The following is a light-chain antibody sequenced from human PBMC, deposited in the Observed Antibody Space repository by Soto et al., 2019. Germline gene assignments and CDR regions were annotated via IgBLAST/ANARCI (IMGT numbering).Light chain of an antibody. CDR3: QQYGSSPPIT. J-gene: IGKJ5*01. CDR2: GAS. V-gene: IGKV3-20*01. Sequence: EIVLTQSPGTLSLSPGERATLSFMAIQSVSSNYLAWYQQKPGQAPRLLIYGASNRATGIPDRFSGSGSGTDFTLTISRLEPEDFAVYYCQQYGSSPPITFGQGTRLEIK. CDR1: QSVSSNY.